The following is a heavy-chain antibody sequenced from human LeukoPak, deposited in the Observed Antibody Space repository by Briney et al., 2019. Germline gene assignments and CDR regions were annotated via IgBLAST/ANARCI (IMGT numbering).Heavy chain of an antibody. Sequence: GSLRLSCAASGLTFSSYWMSWVRQAPGKGLEWVANIRQDGSEKYYVDSVKGRFTISRDNAKNSLYLQMNSLRAEDTAVYYCARRTGSYYDSSGYPDYWGQGTLVTVSS. V-gene: IGHV3-7*01. D-gene: IGHD3-22*01. CDR3: ARRTGSYYDSSGYPDY. CDR1: GLTFSSYW. CDR2: IRQDGSEK. J-gene: IGHJ4*02.